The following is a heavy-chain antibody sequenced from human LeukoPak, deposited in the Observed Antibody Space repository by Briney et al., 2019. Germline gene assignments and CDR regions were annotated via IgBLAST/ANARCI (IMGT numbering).Heavy chain of an antibody. CDR2: INDDGSST. D-gene: IGHD5-24*01. CDR3: AREGDGYNDAFDI. V-gene: IGHV3-74*01. Sequence: QPGGSLRLSCAASGFTFSSYWMHWVRQAPGKGLVWVSRINDDGSSTNYADSVKGRFTISRDNAKNTLCLQMHSLRAEDTAVYYCAREGDGYNDAFDIWGQGTMVTVSS. CDR1: GFTFSSYW. J-gene: IGHJ3*02.